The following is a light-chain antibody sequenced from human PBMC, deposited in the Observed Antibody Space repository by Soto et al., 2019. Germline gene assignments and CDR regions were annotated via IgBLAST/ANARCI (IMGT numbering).Light chain of an antibody. CDR2: DAS. V-gene: IGKV3-11*01. Sequence: EIVLTQSPATLSLSPGERATLSCRASQSVSSYLAWYQQKPGQAPRLLIYDASNRATGIPARFSGSGSGTDFTLTISSLGPEEFAVYYCQQRSNWPWTLGQGTKVELK. CDR3: QQRSNWPWT. CDR1: QSVSSY. J-gene: IGKJ1*01.